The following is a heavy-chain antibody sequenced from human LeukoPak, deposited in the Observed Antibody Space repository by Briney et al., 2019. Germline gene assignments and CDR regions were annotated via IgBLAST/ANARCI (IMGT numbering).Heavy chain of an antibody. CDR1: GYTFTSYY. CDR3: AREWMVVAAQHGMDV. J-gene: IGHJ6*02. CDR2: INPSGGST. Sequence: ASVKVSCKASGYTFTSYYMHWVRQAPGQGLERMGIINPSGGSTRYAQKFQGRVTMTRDTSTSTVYMELSSLRSEDTAVYYCAREWMVVAAQHGMDVWGQGTTVTVSS. V-gene: IGHV1-46*01. D-gene: IGHD2-15*01.